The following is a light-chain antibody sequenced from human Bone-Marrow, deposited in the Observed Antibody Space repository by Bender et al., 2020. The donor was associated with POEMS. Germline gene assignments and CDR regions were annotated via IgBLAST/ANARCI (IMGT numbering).Light chain of an antibody. J-gene: IGLJ3*02. Sequence: QSALTQPASVSGSPGQSITIPCTGSSSEISYYSYVSWYQHHPGKAPQLLLYDDSRRPSGIPGRFSGSLSGTTASLTISGLQPEDEAHYYCCSYAGSYTWVFGGGTQLTVL. CDR3: CSYAGSYTWV. CDR2: DDS. V-gene: IGLV2-14*01. CDR1: SSEISYYSY.